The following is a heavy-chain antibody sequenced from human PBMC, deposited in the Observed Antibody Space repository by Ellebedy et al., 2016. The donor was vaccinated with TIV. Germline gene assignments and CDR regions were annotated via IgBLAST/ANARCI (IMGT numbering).Heavy chain of an antibody. CDR2: IYYSGST. Sequence: SETLSLTXTVSGGSISSSSYYWGWIRQPPGKGLEWIGSIYYSGSTYYNPSLKSRVTISVDTSKNQFSLKLSSVTAADTAVYYCARAPFYCSGGSCYSPYYYYGMDVWGQGTTVTVSS. J-gene: IGHJ6*02. CDR3: ARAPFYCSGGSCYSPYYYYGMDV. D-gene: IGHD2-15*01. V-gene: IGHV4-39*07. CDR1: GGSISSSSYY.